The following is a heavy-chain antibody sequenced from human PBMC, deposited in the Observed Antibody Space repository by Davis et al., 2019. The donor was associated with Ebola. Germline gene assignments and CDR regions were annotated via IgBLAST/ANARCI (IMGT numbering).Heavy chain of an antibody. CDR3: ARDGLTTSSTPHYYYGMDV. Sequence: AASVKVSCKASGGTFSSYAISWVRQAPGQGLEWMGGIIPIFGTANYAQKFQGRVTITADESTSTAYMELSSLRSDDTAVYYCARDGLTTSSTPHYYYGMDVWGQGTTVTVSS. D-gene: IGHD4-11*01. CDR2: IIPIFGTA. CDR1: GGTFSSYA. V-gene: IGHV1-69*13. J-gene: IGHJ6*02.